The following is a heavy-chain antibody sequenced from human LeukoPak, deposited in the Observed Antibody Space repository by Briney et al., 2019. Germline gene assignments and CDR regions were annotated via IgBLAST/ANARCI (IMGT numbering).Heavy chain of an antibody. CDR1: GFTFDDYA. V-gene: IGHV3-9*01. D-gene: IGHD6-19*01. J-gene: IGHJ4*02. CDR2: ISWNSGSI. CDR3: AKDIQGEWLVGGHFDY. Sequence: GGSLRLSCAASGFTFDDYAMHWVRQAPGKGLEWVSGISWNSGSIGYADSVKGRFTISRDNAKNSLYLQMNSLRAEDTALYYCAKDIQGEWLVGGHFDYWGQGTLVTVSS.